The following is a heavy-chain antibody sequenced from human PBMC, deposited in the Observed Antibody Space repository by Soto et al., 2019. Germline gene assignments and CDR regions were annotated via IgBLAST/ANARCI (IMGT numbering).Heavy chain of an antibody. D-gene: IGHD2-21*01. Sequence: GESLKISCKGSGYSFTTYWIGWVRQMPGKGLEWMGIIYPGDSDTRYSPSFQGQVTISADNSISTAYLQWGSLKASDTAMYYWARASWKFVDPYHFDFWGQGTLVTVSS. J-gene: IGHJ4*02. CDR1: GYSFTTYW. CDR2: IYPGDSDT. V-gene: IGHV5-51*01. CDR3: ARASWKFVDPYHFDF.